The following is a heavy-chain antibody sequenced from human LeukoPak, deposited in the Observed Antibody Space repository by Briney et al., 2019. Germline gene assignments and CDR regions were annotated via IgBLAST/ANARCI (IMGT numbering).Heavy chain of an antibody. V-gene: IGHV3-23*01. Sequence: PGGSLRLSCAASGFTFTTFNMNWVRQAPGKGLEWVSAISDSGDSTYYADFVKGRFTISRDDSKNTLYLQMNSLRAEDTAVYYCAKDSPVCSFWGQGTLVTVSS. CDR3: AKDSPVCSF. CDR1: GFTFTTFN. CDR2: ISDSGDST. D-gene: IGHD3-10*02. J-gene: IGHJ4*02.